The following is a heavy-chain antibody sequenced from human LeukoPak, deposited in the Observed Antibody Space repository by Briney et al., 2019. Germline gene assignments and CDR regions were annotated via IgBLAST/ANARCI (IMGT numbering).Heavy chain of an antibody. V-gene: IGHV1-2*02. CDR1: GYTFTGYY. CDR2: INPNSGGT. J-gene: IGHJ5*02. Sequence: ASVKVSCKASGYTFTGYYMHWVRQAPGQGLEWMGWINPNSGGTNYAQKFRGRVTMTRDTSISTAYMELSRLRSDDTAVYYCARAVRWERALDPWGQGTLVTVSS. CDR3: ARAVRWERALDP. D-gene: IGHD1-26*01.